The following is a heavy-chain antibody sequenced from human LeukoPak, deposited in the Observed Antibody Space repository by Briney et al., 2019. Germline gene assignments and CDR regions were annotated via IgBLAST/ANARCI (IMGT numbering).Heavy chain of an antibody. CDR1: GFTFDDYT. Sequence: GGSLRLSCAASGFTFDDYTMHWVRQAPGKGLEWASLISWDGGSTYYADSVKGRFTISRDNSKNSLYLQMNSLRTEDTALYYCAKDCLNRSSWPNPLDYWGQGTLVTVSS. CDR2: ISWDGGST. J-gene: IGHJ4*02. V-gene: IGHV3-43*01. D-gene: IGHD6-13*01. CDR3: AKDCLNRSSWPNPLDY.